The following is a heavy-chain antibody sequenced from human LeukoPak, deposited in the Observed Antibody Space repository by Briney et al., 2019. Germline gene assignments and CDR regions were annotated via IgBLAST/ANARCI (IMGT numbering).Heavy chain of an antibody. D-gene: IGHD2-15*01. CDR3: ARGGGYCSGSSCYTDAFDI. CDR1: GGSISSGGYY. V-gene: IGHV4-30-4*08. Sequence: SETLSLTCTVSGGSISSGGYYWSWLRQPPGKGLEWIGYIYYSGSTYYNPSLKSRGTISLDTSENQFSLKLSSVTAADTAVYYCARGGGYCSGSSCYTDAFDIWGQGTMVTVSS. CDR2: IYYSGST. J-gene: IGHJ3*02.